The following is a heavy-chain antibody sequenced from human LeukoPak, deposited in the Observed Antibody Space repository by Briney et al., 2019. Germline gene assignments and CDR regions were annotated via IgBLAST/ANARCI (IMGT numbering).Heavy chain of an antibody. CDR3: ASGSGH. Sequence: PGGSLRLSCAASGFTFSNYGLNWVRQAPGKGLEWVSHISSSGSAKYYADSVKGRFTISRDNAKNSLYLQMNSLRDEDKAVFYCASGSGHWGQGTLVTVSS. V-gene: IGHV3-48*02. J-gene: IGHJ4*02. CDR1: GFTFSNYG. CDR2: ISSSGSAK. D-gene: IGHD2-2*03.